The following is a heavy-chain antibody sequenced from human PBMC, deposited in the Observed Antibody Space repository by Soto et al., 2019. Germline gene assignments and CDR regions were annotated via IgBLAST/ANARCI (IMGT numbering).Heavy chain of an antibody. D-gene: IGHD6-19*01. V-gene: IGHV3-7*01. CDR3: ARLGWSSGWYQLEYFQN. J-gene: IGHJ1*01. Sequence: EVQLVESGGGLVQPGGSLRLSCAASGFTFSSYWMSWVRQAPGKGLEWVANVKQDGSERYYVDSVKGRFTISRDNAKNSLYLQMNSLRAEDTAVYYCARLGWSSGWYQLEYFQNWGQGTLVTVSS. CDR2: VKQDGSER. CDR1: GFTFSSYW.